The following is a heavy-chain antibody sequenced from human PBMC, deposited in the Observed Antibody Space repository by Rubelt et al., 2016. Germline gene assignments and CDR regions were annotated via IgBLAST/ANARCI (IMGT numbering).Heavy chain of an antibody. V-gene: IGHV3-7*01. Sequence: VRQAPGKGLEWVANIKQDGSEKYYVDSVKGRFTISRDNAKNSLYLQMNSLRAEDTAVYYCARDWGDYYGRDAFDIWGQGTMVTVSS. J-gene: IGHJ3*02. CDR3: ARDWGDYYGRDAFDI. D-gene: IGHD3-10*01. CDR2: IKQDGSEK.